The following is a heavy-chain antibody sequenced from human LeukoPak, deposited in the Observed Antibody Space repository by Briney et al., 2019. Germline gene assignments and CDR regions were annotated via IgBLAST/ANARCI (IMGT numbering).Heavy chain of an antibody. CDR3: ARMIGYCSSTSCYAGYNWFDP. CDR2: IYYSGST. D-gene: IGHD2-2*01. J-gene: IGHJ5*02. V-gene: IGHV4-30-4*01. Sequence: SETLSLTCTVSGGPISSGDYYWSWIRQPPGKGLEWIGYIYYSGSTYYNPSLKSRVTISVDTSKNQFSLKLSSVTAADTAVYYCARMIGYCSSTSCYAGYNWFDPWGQGTLVTVSS. CDR1: GGPISSGDYY.